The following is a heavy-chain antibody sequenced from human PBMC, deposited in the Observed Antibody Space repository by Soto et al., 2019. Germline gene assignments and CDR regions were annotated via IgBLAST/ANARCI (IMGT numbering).Heavy chain of an antibody. J-gene: IGHJ5*02. V-gene: IGHV4-59*01. CDR1: GGSISGYY. CDR3: ARELDP. CDR2: IYYIGST. Sequence: SETLSLSRTVCGGSISGYYWSWIRQPAGKGLAWIGYIYYIGSTNYNPSLKSRVTISVDTSKNQFSLKLSSVIAADTAVYDCARELDPWGQGTLVTVSS.